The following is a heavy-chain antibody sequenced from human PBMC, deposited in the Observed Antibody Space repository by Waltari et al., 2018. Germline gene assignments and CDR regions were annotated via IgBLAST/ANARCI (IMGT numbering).Heavy chain of an antibody. D-gene: IGHD1-1*01. CDR3: ARPRTTVGTGLWNDGLQI. V-gene: IGHV1-69*01. CDR1: GGTFSNYA. Sequence: QVQLVQSGAEVKKPGSSVKVSCKASGGTFSNYAITWVRQAPGQGLEWMGGVIPVFLSAHYAQNFLERGTITADESTSTAYMELIGLTSDDTAVYYCARPRTTVGTGLWNDGLQIWGQGTLVTVSS. CDR2: VIPVFLSA. J-gene: IGHJ3*02.